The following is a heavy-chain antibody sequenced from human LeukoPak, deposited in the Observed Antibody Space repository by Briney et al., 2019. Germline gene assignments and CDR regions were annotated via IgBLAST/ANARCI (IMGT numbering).Heavy chain of an antibody. CDR3: ARVRGYCSGGSCYSYYYYMDV. D-gene: IGHD2-15*01. CDR1: GGSISSHY. Sequence: SETLSLTCTVSGGSISSHYWSWIRQPPGKGLEWIGYIYYSGSTNYNPSLKSRVTISVGTSKNQFSLKLSSVTAADTAVYYCARVRGYCSGGSCYSYYYYMDVWGKGTTVTVSS. CDR2: IYYSGST. J-gene: IGHJ6*03. V-gene: IGHV4-59*11.